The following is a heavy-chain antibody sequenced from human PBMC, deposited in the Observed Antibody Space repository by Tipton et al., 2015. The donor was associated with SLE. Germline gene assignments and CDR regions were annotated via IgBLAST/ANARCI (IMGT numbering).Heavy chain of an antibody. CDR3: AREYSSGWSDAFDI. J-gene: IGHJ3*02. CDR2: MYYSGST. Sequence: TLSLTCTVSGGSISSGGYYWSWIRQHPGKGLEWIGYMYYSGSTYYNPSLKSRVTISVDTSKNQFSLKLSSVTAADTAVYYCAREYSSGWSDAFDIWGQGTMVTVSS. CDR1: GGSISSGGYY. D-gene: IGHD6-19*01. V-gene: IGHV4-31*03.